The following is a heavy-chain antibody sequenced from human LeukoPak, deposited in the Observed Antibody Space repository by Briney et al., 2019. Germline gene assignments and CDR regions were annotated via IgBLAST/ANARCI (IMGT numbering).Heavy chain of an antibody. CDR1: GLIFSSYG. V-gene: IGHV3-7*01. J-gene: IGHJ3*02. CDR2: IKKDGSEM. Sequence: GGSLRLSCEASGLIFSSYGMSWVRQAPGKGLEWVANIKKDGSEMYYVDSVKGRFTISRDNAKNSLYLQMNSLRADDTAVYHCARQETSSYNGAFDIWGQGTMVTVSS. CDR3: ARQETSSYNGAFDI. D-gene: IGHD1-26*01.